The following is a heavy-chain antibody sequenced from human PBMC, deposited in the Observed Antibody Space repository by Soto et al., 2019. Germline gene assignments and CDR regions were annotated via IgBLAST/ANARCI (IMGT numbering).Heavy chain of an antibody. Sequence: QVQLVESGGGVVQPGRSLRLSCAASGFTFSSYAMHWVRQAPGKGLEWVAVISYDGSNKYYAYSVKGRFTISRDNSKNTLYLQMNSLRAEDTAVYYCARDGGTEWELLSYYFDYWGQGTLVTVSS. D-gene: IGHD1-26*01. J-gene: IGHJ4*02. CDR1: GFTFSSYA. CDR3: ARDGGTEWELLSYYFDY. V-gene: IGHV3-30-3*01. CDR2: ISYDGSNK.